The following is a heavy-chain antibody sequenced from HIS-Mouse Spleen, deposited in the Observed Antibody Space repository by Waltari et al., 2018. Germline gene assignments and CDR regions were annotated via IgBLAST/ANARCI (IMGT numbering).Heavy chain of an antibody. CDR2: INHSGST. J-gene: IGHJ4*02. CDR1: GGSFRGYY. D-gene: IGHD3-10*01. CDR3: ARTKFGDY. Sequence: QVQLQQWGAGLLKPSETLSLTCAVYGGSFRGYYWGWIRQPPGKGLEWIGEINHSGSTNYNPSLKSRVTISVDTSKNQFSLKLSSVTAADTAVYYCARTKFGDYWGQGTLVTVSS. V-gene: IGHV4-34*01.